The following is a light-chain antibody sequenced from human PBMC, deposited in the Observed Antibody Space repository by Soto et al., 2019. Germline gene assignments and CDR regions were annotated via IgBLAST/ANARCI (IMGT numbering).Light chain of an antibody. V-gene: IGKV3-15*01. CDR2: AAS. J-gene: IGKJ4*01. CDR3: QHYDTWPLT. Sequence: EKLMTQSPATLSVSPGERATLYCRASQSVRSNLAWFQQKPGQAPRLLIYAASTRATGIPARFSGSGSGAEFTLTISSLQSEDFAVYYCQHYDTWPLTLGGGTKVDIK. CDR1: QSVRSN.